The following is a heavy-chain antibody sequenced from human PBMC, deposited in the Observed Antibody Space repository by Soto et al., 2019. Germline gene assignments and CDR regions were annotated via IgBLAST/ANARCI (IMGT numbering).Heavy chain of an antibody. J-gene: IGHJ4*02. D-gene: IGHD2-15*01. CDR1: GGSISSSSYY. CDR3: AGYCSGGSCYSSTRPRDY. Sequence: PSETLSLTCTVSGGSISSSSYYWGWIRQPPGKGLEWIGSIYYSGSTYYNPSLKSRVTISVDTSKNQFSLKLSSVTAADTAVYYCAGYCSGGSCYSSTRPRDYWGQGTLVTVSS. CDR2: IYYSGST. V-gene: IGHV4-39*01.